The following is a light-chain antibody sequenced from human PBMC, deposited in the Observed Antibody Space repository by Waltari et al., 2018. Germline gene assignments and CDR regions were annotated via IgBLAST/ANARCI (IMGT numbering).Light chain of an antibody. J-gene: IGLJ1*01. CDR2: QDN. CDR3: QAWDSTTGV. Sequence: SYELTQPPSVSVSPGQTASITCSGDTLGDKYACWYQQKPGQSPVLVIYQDNKRPSGIPERFSGSNSGNTATLTISGTQAMDEADYYCQAWDSTTGVFGTGTKVTVL. CDR1: TLGDKY. V-gene: IGLV3-1*01.